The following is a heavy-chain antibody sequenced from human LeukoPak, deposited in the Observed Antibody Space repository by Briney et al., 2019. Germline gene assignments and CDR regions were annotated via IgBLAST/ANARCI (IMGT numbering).Heavy chain of an antibody. CDR3: ARRRRGDGSEFDY. Sequence: PSETLSLTCAVYGGSFSSVSYYWAWIRQPPGKGLEWIGNIYYSGSAYYNPSLKSRVTISVDTSKNQFSLKVNSVTAADTAVYYCARRRRGDGSEFDYWGQGTLVTVSS. CDR1: GGSFSSVSYY. CDR2: IYYSGSA. J-gene: IGHJ4*02. V-gene: IGHV4-39*01. D-gene: IGHD3-10*01.